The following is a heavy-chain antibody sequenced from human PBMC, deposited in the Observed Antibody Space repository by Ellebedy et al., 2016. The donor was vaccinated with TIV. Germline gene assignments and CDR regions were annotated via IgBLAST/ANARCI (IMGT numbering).Heavy chain of an antibody. V-gene: IGHV1-46*01. CDR1: GYTFTSYY. CDR3: AGVVGRDGYNYVPFDY. CDR2: INPSGGST. Sequence: ASVKVSCXASGYTFTSYYMHWVRQAPGQGLEWMGIINPSGGSTSYAQKFQGRVTMTRDTSTSTVYMELSSLRSEDTAVYYCAGVVGRDGYNYVPFDYWGQGTLVTVSS. J-gene: IGHJ4*02. D-gene: IGHD5-24*01.